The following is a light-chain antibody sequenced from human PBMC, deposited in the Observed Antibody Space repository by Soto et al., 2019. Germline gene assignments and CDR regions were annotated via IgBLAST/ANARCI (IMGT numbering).Light chain of an antibody. J-gene: IGKJ1*01. CDR2: DTS. V-gene: IGKV3D-20*02. CDR3: QQRADWWT. Sequence: EIVLTQSPGTLSLSPGERATLSCRASQSIRSNYLAWYQQKPGQAPRFLIYDTSNRATGIPARFSGSGSGTDFTLTISSLEPEDLAVYYCQQRADWWTFGQGTKVDIK. CDR1: QSIRSNY.